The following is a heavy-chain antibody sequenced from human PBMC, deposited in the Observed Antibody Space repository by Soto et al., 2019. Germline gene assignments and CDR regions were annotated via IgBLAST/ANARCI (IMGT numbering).Heavy chain of an antibody. V-gene: IGHV3-30-3*01. Sequence: QVQLVESGGGVVQPGRSLRLSCAASGFTFSSYAMHWVRQAPGKGLEWVAVISYDGSNKYYADSVKGRFTISRDNSKNTLYLQMNSLRAEDTAVYYCVRGGSYIAAAALDYWGQGTLVTVSS. D-gene: IGHD6-13*01. CDR3: VRGGSYIAAAALDY. CDR2: ISYDGSNK. CDR1: GFTFSSYA. J-gene: IGHJ4*02.